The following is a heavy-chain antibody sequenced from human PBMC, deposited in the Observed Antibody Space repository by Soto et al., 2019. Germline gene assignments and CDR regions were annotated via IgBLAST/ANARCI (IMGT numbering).Heavy chain of an antibody. V-gene: IGHV3-23*01. D-gene: IGHD3-22*01. CDR1: GFTFSSYA. CDR3: AKAQYYYDSSPY. J-gene: IGHJ4*02. Sequence: LRLSCAASGFTFSSYAMSWVRQAPGKGLEWVSAISGSGGSTYYADSVKGRFTISRDNSKNTLYLQMNSLRAEDTAVYYCAKAQYYYDSSPYWGQGTLVTVSS. CDR2: ISGSGGST.